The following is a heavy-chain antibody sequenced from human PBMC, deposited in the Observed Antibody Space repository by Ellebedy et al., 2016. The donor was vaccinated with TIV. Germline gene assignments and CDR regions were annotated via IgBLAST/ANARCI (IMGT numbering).Heavy chain of an antibody. CDR2: VHPTGTT. V-gene: IGHV4-59*01. D-gene: IGHD1-1*01. CDR3: ARMPIYNASFGWFDP. CDR1: AASFSGYF. J-gene: IGHJ5*02. Sequence: MPSETLSLTCTVSAASFSGYFWSWLRHPPGPGLQWLAYVHPTGTTNFLPSLKSRVTISLDTSKSQFSLKMTSVTAADTAIYFCARMPIYNASFGWFDPWGQGTLVAVSS.